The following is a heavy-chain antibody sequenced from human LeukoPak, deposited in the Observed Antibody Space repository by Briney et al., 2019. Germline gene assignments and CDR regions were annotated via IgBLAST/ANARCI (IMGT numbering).Heavy chain of an antibody. D-gene: IGHD3-3*01. V-gene: IGHV3-30-3*01. CDR2: ISYDGSNK. CDR3: AKVYYDFWSGYSEDYYFDY. CDR1: GFTFSSYA. Sequence: GRSLRLSCAASGFTFSSYAMHWVRQAPGKGLEWVAVISYDGSNKYYADSVKGRFTISRDNSKNTLYLQMNSLRAEDAAVYYCAKVYYDFWSGYSEDYYFDYWGQGTLVTVSS. J-gene: IGHJ4*02.